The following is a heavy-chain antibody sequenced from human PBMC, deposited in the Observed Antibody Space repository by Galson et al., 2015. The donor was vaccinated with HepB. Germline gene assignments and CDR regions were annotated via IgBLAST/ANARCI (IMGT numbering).Heavy chain of an antibody. J-gene: IGHJ4*02. Sequence: SLRLSCAASGFTFSSYAMSWVRQAPGKGLEWVAAISGSGGSKYYADSVKGRFTISRDNSKNTLYLQMNSLRAEDTAVYYCAKNSRGVRGVLDYWAQGTLVTVSS. CDR2: ISGSGGSK. CDR1: GFTFSSYA. D-gene: IGHD3-10*01. V-gene: IGHV3-23*01. CDR3: AKNSRGVRGVLDY.